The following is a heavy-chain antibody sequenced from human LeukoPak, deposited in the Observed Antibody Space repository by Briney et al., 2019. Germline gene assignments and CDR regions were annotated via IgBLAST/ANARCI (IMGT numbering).Heavy chain of an antibody. CDR1: GFTVSSNY. CDR3: ARGASGYSYG. J-gene: IGHJ4*02. CDR2: IYSGGST. V-gene: IGHV3-53*01. D-gene: IGHD5-18*01. Sequence: PGGSLRLSCAASGFTVSSNYMSWVRQAPGKGLEWVSVIYSGGSTYYADSVKGRFAISRDNAKNTLYLQMNSLRAEDTAVYYCARGASGYSYGWGQGTLVTVSS.